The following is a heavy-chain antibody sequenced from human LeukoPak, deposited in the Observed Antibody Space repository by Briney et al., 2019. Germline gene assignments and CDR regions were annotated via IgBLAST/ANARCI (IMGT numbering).Heavy chain of an antibody. V-gene: IGHV4-39*01. Sequence: SETPSLTCSVSGGSISSRNYYWGWIRQPPGKGLEWIGSIFYTGNTYYNPSLRSRVTMSVDTSKNQFSLNLSSVTAADMAVYYCSRHVNTFDYWGQGTLVTVSS. J-gene: IGHJ4*02. CDR1: GGSISSRNYY. CDR3: SRHVNTFDY. CDR2: IFYTGNT.